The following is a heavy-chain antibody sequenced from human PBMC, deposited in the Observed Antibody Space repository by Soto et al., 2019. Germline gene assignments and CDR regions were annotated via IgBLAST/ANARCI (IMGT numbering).Heavy chain of an antibody. CDR2: IIPIFGTA. D-gene: IGHD5-12*01. V-gene: IGHV1-69*13. Sequence: SVKVSCKASGGTFSSYAISWVRQAPGQGLEWMGGIIPIFGTANYAQKFQGRVTITADESTSTAYMELSSLRSEDTAVYYCASSVAKYYYYGMDVWGQGTTVTVSS. CDR3: ASSVAKYYYYGMDV. J-gene: IGHJ6*02. CDR1: GGTFSSYA.